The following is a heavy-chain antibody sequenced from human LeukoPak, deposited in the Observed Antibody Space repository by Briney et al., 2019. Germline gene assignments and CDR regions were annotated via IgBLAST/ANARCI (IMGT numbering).Heavy chain of an antibody. CDR2: IKEDGSGK. Sequence: GGSLRLSCAASGFIFNTYWMAWVRQAPGKGLEWVANIKEDGSGKNYVDSVKGRFTISRDNADNSLYLHMNSLRAEDTAVYYCARDAAYGYDRFDYWGQGTQVTVSS. J-gene: IGHJ4*02. D-gene: IGHD5-18*01. CDR3: ARDAAYGYDRFDY. CDR1: GFIFNTYW. V-gene: IGHV3-7*01.